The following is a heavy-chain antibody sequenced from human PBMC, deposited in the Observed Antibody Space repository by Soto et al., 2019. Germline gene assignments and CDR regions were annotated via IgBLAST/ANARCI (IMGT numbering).Heavy chain of an antibody. CDR1: GGSISSYY. J-gene: IGHJ6*02. V-gene: IGHV4-59*01. D-gene: IGHD3-10*01. CDR2: IYYSGST. Sequence: SETLSLTCTVSGGSISSYYWSWIRQPPGKGLEWIGYIYYSGSTNYNPSLKSRVTISVDTSKNQFSLKLSSVTAADTAVYYCARDISWFGESDYYYGMDVWGQGTLVTVSS. CDR3: ARDISWFGESDYYYGMDV.